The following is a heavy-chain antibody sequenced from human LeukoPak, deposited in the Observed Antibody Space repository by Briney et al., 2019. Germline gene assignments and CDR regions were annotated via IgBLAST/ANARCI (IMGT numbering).Heavy chain of an antibody. CDR3: AWAGASTIDAFDV. D-gene: IGHD5-24*01. V-gene: IGHV4-61*08. J-gene: IGHJ3*01. Sequence: SETLSLTCTVSGGSVSSGGYWCGRRQPPGEGQERSGIIYYSGGTNYSPSLKSRVTISVDTSKNRSSLRLSCVTAAATAVYYCAWAGASTIDAFDVWGQGTMVPVSS. CDR1: GGSVSSGGY. CDR2: IYYSGGT.